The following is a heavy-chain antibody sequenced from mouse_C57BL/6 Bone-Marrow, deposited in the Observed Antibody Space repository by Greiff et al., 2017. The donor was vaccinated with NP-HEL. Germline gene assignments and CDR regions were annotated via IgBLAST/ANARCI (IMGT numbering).Heavy chain of an antibody. V-gene: IGHV14-4*01. CDR3: TPYYYGAYFDY. CDR1: GFNIKDDY. J-gene: IGHJ2*01. Sequence: EVKLQQSGAELVRPGASVKLSCTASGFNIKDDYMHWVKQRPEQGLEWIGWIDPENGDTEYASKFQGKATITADTSSNTAYLQLSSLTSEDTAVYYCTPYYYGAYFDYWGQGTTLTVSS. CDR2: IDPENGDT. D-gene: IGHD1-1*01.